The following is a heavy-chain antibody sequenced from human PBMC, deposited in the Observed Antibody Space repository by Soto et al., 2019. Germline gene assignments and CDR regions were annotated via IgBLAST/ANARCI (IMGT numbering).Heavy chain of an antibody. CDR3: TGPEAATGKSDY. J-gene: IGHJ4*02. CDR1: CLAFSGYS. V-gene: IGHV3-73*01. Sequence: PGGPMRLSCAASCLAFSGYSIHWVRQASGKGLYNVGRIRTRPDSYXXAYAASVXXRFTITSDDAANMTYLQMSSLKTEDTALYYCTGPEAATGKSDYWGQG. D-gene: IGHD6-13*01. CDR2: IRTRPDSYXX.